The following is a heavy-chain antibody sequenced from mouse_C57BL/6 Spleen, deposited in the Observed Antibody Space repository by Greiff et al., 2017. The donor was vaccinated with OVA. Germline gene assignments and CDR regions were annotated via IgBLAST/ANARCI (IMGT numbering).Heavy chain of an antibody. Sequence: VQVVESGAELVRPGTSVKMSCKASGYTFTNYWIGWAKQRPGHGLEWIGDIYPGGGYTNYNEKFKGKATLTADKSSSTAYMQFSSLTSEDSAIYYCARGTTVVGNFDYWGQGTTLTVSS. CDR1: GYTFTNYW. V-gene: IGHV1-63*01. CDR2: IYPGGGYT. J-gene: IGHJ2*01. CDR3: ARGTTVVGNFDY. D-gene: IGHD1-1*01.